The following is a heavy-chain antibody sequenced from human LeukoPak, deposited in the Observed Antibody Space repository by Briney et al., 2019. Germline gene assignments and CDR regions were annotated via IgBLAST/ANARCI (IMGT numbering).Heavy chain of an antibody. CDR3: ARVGYDFWTAPYYYYYMDV. CDR1: GGSISSYD. CDR2: IYYSGST. D-gene: IGHD3-3*01. Sequence: SETLSLTCTVSGGSISSYDWSWIRQPPGKGLEWIGYIYYSGSTNYNPSLKSRVTISVDTSKNQFSLKLSSVTAADTAVYYCARVGYDFWTAPYYYYYMDVWGKGTTVTVSS. J-gene: IGHJ6*03. V-gene: IGHV4-59*01.